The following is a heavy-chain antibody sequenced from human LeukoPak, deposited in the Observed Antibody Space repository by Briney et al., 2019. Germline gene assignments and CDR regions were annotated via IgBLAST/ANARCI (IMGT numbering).Heavy chain of an antibody. Sequence: GGSLRLYCAASGFTFSSYSMNWVRQAPGKGLEWVSSISSSSSYIYYADSVKGRFTISRDNAKNSLYLQMNSLRAEDTAVYYCARDGAIAAAGNWFDPWGQGTLVTVSS. CDR2: ISSSSSYI. CDR3: ARDGAIAAAGNWFDP. J-gene: IGHJ5*02. V-gene: IGHV3-21*01. CDR1: GFTFSSYS. D-gene: IGHD6-13*01.